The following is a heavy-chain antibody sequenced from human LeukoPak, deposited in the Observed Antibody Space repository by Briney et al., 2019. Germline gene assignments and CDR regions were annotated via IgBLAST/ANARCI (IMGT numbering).Heavy chain of an antibody. CDR3: AKDIGRVDTASTYMDV. J-gene: IGHJ6*03. V-gene: IGHV3-9*01. Sequence: QPGGSLRLSCAASGFTFDDYAMHWVRQAPGKGLEWVSCISWNSFTIGYADSVKGRFTISRDNAKNSLYLQMNSLRVEDTALYYCAKDIGRVDTASTYMDVWGKGTTVTISS. CDR2: ISWNSFTI. CDR1: GFTFDDYA. D-gene: IGHD5-18*01.